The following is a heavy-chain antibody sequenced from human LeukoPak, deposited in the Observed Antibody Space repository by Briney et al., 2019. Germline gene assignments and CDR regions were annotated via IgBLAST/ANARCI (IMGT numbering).Heavy chain of an antibody. Sequence: SETLSLTCTVSGGSISSSSYYWGWIRQPPGKGLEWIGSIYYSGSTYYNPSLKSRVTISVDTSKNQFSLKLSSVTAADTAVYYCARGIAAAGTNDYWGQGTLVTVSS. CDR2: IYYSGST. V-gene: IGHV4-39*07. D-gene: IGHD6-13*01. J-gene: IGHJ4*02. CDR1: GGSISSSSYY. CDR3: ARGIAAAGTNDY.